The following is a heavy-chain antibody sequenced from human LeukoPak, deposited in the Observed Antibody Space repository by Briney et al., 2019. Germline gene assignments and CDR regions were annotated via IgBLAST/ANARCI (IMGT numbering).Heavy chain of an antibody. Sequence: PSETLSLTCTLSVYSISIGYYWGWIRQPPGKGLEWIGSIYHSGSTYYNPSLKSRVTISVDTSKNQFSLKLSSVTAADTAVYYCARVRGYCSSTSCPYFDYWGQGNLVTVSS. D-gene: IGHD2-2*03. CDR3: ARVRGYCSSTSCPYFDY. J-gene: IGHJ4*02. V-gene: IGHV4-38-2*02. CDR1: VYSISIGYY. CDR2: IYHSGST.